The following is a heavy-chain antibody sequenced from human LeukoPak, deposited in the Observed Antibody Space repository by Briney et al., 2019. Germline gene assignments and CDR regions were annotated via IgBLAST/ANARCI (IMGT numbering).Heavy chain of an antibody. CDR2: ISAYNGNI. V-gene: IGHV1-18*01. CDR3: ARDLGRPYYYDSSGYNWFDP. Sequence: ASVKVSCKASGYTFTSYGISWVRQAPGQGLEWMGWISAYNGNINYAQKLQGRVTMTTDTSTSTAYIELRSLRSDDTAVYYCARDLGRPYYYDSSGYNWFDPWGQGTLVTVSS. J-gene: IGHJ5*02. D-gene: IGHD3-22*01. CDR1: GYTFTSYG.